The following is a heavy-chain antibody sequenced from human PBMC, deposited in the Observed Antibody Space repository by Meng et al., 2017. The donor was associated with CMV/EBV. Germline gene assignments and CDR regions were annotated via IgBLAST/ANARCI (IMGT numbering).Heavy chain of an antibody. D-gene: IGHD3-22*01. Sequence: FTRSGSAMHWVRQAPGKGLEWVGRIRSKANNYATTYAASVKGRFTMSRDDSKNTAYLQMSNLQTEDTAVYYCTRPTYDSSGLTFDYWGQGTLLTFSS. J-gene: IGHJ4*02. CDR3: TRPTYDSSGLTFDY. CDR2: IRSKANNYAT. CDR1: FTRSGSA. V-gene: IGHV3-73*01.